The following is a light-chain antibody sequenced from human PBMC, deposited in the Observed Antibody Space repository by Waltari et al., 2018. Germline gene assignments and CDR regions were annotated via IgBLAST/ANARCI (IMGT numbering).Light chain of an antibody. CDR1: QSVLYSSNNKNC. J-gene: IGKJ1*01. CDR2: WAS. CDR3: HQYYSSPWT. V-gene: IGKV4-1*01. Sequence: DIVMTQSPDSLAVSLGERATLNYKSSQSVLYSSNNKNCFAWHQPKPGQPPKLLIYWASTRESGVPDRFSGSGSGTDFTLTISSLQAEDVAVYYCHQYYSSPWTFGQGTKVEI.